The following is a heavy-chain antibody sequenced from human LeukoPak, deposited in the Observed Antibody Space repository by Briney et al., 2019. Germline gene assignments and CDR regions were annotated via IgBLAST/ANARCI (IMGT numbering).Heavy chain of an antibody. CDR3: ARENSGPLGYSSGWYDY. J-gene: IGHJ4*02. CDR2: INHSGNT. D-gene: IGHD6-19*01. CDR1: GESFSAYS. V-gene: IGHV4-34*01. Sequence: SETLSLTCAVYGESFSAYSWSWIRQPPGKGLEWIGEINHSGNTNYNPSLKSRVTISVDTSKNQFSLKLSSVTAADTAVYYCARENSGPLGYSSGWYDYWGQGTLVTVSS.